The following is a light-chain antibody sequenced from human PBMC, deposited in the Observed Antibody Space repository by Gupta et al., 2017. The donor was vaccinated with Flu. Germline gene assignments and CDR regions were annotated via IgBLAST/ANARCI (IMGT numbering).Light chain of an antibody. Sequence: ETGATSCWASQSVSRAYLAWYQQTPGQAPMLLLYGASGRATGIPYRFSVSGSWTDFTLTISRRQPEDFAVYHCQQYGSSPWTFGQGTKVEIK. CDR1: QSVSRAY. J-gene: IGKJ1*01. CDR3: QQYGSSPWT. CDR2: GAS. V-gene: IGKV3-20*01.